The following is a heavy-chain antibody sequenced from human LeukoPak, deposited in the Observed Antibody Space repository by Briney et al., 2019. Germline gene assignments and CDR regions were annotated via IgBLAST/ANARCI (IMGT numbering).Heavy chain of an antibody. CDR1: GGTFSSYA. J-gene: IGHJ4*02. D-gene: IGHD6-13*01. Sequence: SVKVSCKASGGTFSSYAISWVRQAPGQGLEWMGGIIPIFGTANYAQKFQGRVTITADESTSTAYMELSSLRSEDTAVYYCARDSSSWNPFDYWGQGTLVTVSS. V-gene: IGHV1-69*13. CDR3: ARDSSSWNPFDY. CDR2: IIPIFGTA.